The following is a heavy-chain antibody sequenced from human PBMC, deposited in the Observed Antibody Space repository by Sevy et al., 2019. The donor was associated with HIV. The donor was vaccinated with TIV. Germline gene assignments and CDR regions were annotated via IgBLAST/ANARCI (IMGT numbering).Heavy chain of an antibody. CDR3: TNNRGYCIDGVCVEYLDS. Sequence: GGSLRLSCGASGFTFSNAWMTWVRQAPGKGLEWVCRIKSISEGGTTDYAAPVKGRFTISRDDSKNTLYLQMNSLKSDDTAVYYWTNNRGYCIDGVCVEYLDSWGQGTLVTVSS. V-gene: IGHV3-15*01. J-gene: IGHJ4*02. CDR2: IKSISEGGTT. D-gene: IGHD2-8*01. CDR1: GFTFSNAW.